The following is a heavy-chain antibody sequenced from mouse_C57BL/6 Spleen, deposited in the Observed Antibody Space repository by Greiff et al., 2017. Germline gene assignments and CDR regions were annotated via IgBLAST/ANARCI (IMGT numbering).Heavy chain of an antibody. J-gene: IGHJ1*03. V-gene: IGHV1-52*01. CDR2: IDPSDSAT. D-gene: IGHD1-1*01. CDR1: GYTFTSYW. CDR3: ARDYGSSYGYFDV. Sequence: VQLQQPGAELVRPGSSVKLSCKASGYTFTSYWMHWVKQRPIQGLEWIGNIDPSDSATHYTQKFKDKATLTVDKSSSTAYMQLSSLTSEDSAVYYCARDYGSSYGYFDVWGTGTTVTVSS.